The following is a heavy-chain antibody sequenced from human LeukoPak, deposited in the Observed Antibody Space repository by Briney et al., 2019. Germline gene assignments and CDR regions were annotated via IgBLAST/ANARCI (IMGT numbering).Heavy chain of an antibody. J-gene: IGHJ3*02. CDR2: IYSGGST. Sequence: PGGSLRLSRGASGFTVSSNYMSWVRQAPGKGLEWVSVIYSGGSTYYADSVKGRFTISRDNSKNTLYLQMNSLRAEDTAVYYCARDSSSWDAFDIWGQGTMVTVSS. CDR3: ARDSSSWDAFDI. V-gene: IGHV3-66*01. D-gene: IGHD6-13*01. CDR1: GFTVSSNY.